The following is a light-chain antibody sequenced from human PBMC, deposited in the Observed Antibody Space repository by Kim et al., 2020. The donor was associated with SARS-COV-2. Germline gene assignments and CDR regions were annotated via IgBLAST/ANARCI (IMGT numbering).Light chain of an antibody. J-gene: IGKJ2*01. CDR3: QRSYSAQYT. V-gene: IGKV1-39*01. CDR2: GAS. Sequence: ACVGDRVHLACRASRSFAGYLHWYQQKAGRAPTLLLSGASNLQTGVTSRFSGSGSGTDFTLNITSLQAEDFAVYFCQRSYSAQYTFGQGTKLEIK. CDR1: RSFAGY.